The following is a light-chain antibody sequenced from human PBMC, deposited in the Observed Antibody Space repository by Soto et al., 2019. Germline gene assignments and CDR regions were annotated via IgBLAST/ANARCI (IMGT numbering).Light chain of an antibody. CDR3: SSYTSSSTYV. J-gene: IGLJ1*01. CDR1: SSDVGGYYF. V-gene: IGLV2-14*01. Sequence: ALTQPASVSGSPGQSITISCTGTSSDVGGYYFVSWYQQYPGKAPKLMIYEVSNRPSGVSNRFSGSKSGNTASLTISGLQAEDEADYYCSSYTSSSTYVFGTGTKVTVL. CDR2: EVS.